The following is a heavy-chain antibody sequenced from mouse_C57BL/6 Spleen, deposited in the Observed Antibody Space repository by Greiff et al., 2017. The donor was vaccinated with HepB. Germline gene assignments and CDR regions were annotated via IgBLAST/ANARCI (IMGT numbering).Heavy chain of an antibody. V-gene: IGHV1-52*01. Sequence: QVQLKQPGAELVRPGSSVKLSCKASGYTFTSYWMHWVKQRPIQGLEWIGNIDPSDSETHYNQKFKDKATLTVDKSSSTAYMQLSSLTSEDSAVYYCAGGKKEDDYAMDYWGQGTSVTVSS. CDR1: GYTFTSYW. CDR2: IDPSDSET. J-gene: IGHJ4*01. CDR3: AGGKKEDDYAMDY.